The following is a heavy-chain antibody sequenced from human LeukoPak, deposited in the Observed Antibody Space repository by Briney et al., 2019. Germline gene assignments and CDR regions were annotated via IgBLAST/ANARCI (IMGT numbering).Heavy chain of an antibody. J-gene: IGHJ4*02. CDR2: INPDGSAT. V-gene: IGHV3-7*03. CDR1: GFTFRSDW. D-gene: IGHD3-22*01. Sequence: GGSLRLSCAASGFTFRSDWMSWVRQSPEKGLEWAANINPDGSATYYVDSVKGRFIISRDNTKNTLYLQMNSLRAEDTAVYYCAKGYDSSGYYYQYYFDYWGQGTLVTVSS. CDR3: AKGYDSSGYYYQYYFDY.